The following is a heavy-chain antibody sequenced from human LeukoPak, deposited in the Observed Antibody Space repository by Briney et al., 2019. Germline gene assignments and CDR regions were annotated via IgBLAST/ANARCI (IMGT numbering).Heavy chain of an antibody. CDR3: ARVEGTMVRGVRIFDY. V-gene: IGHV4-39*01. Sequence: SETLSLTCTVSRGSITSSSYYWGWIRQPPGKGLEWIGSIYYSGSTYYNASLKSRVTISVDTSKNQFSLKLRSVTAADTAVYYCARVEGTMVRGVRIFDYWGQGTLVTVSS. D-gene: IGHD3-10*01. CDR2: IYYSGST. CDR1: RGSITSSSYY. J-gene: IGHJ4*02.